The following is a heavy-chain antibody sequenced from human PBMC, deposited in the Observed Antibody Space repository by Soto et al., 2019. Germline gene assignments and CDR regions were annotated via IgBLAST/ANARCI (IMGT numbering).Heavy chain of an antibody. D-gene: IGHD3-10*01. CDR2: IYYSGST. CDR1: GGSISSGDYY. J-gene: IGHJ6*02. Sequence: QVQLQESGPGLVKPSQTLSLTCTVSGGSISSGDYYWSWIRQPPGKGLEWIGYIYYSGSTYYNPPLKSRVTISVDTSKNQFSLKLSSVTAADTAVYYCARDRAPVKPPYYYYYGMDVWGQGTTVTVSS. CDR3: ARDRAPVKPPYYYYYGMDV. V-gene: IGHV4-30-4*01.